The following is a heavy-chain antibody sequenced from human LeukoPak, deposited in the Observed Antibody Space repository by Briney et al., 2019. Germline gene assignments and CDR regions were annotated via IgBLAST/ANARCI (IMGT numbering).Heavy chain of an antibody. D-gene: IGHD1-26*01. CDR1: GFTFSTYA. V-gene: IGHV3-30*02. Sequence: GSLRLSCAASGFTFSTYAIHWVRQAPGKGLEWVAFIRYDGSNKYYADSVKGRFTISRDNSKNTLYLQMNSLRAEDTAVYYCAKRRSGSYYDYYFDYWGQGTLVTVSS. J-gene: IGHJ4*02. CDR3: AKRRSGSYYDYYFDY. CDR2: IRYDGSNK.